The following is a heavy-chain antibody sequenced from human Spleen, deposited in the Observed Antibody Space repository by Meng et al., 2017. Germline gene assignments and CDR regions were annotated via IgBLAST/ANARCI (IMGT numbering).Heavy chain of an antibody. CDR2: ISGSGGST. CDR1: GFTFSSYA. V-gene: IGHV3-23*01. Sequence: GESLKISCAASGFTFSSYAMSWVRQAPGKGLEWVSIISGSGGSTYYVDSVKGRFTISRDNSKNTLYLQMNSLRAEDTAVYYCAKEILTINNYYYGMDVWGQGTTVTVSS. J-gene: IGHJ6*02. CDR3: AKEILTINNYYYGMDV. D-gene: IGHD3-9*01.